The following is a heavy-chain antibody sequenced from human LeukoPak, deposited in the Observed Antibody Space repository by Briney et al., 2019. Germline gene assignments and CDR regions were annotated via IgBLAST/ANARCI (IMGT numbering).Heavy chain of an antibody. CDR2: MNPNSGNT. V-gene: IGHV1-8*01. CDR1: GFTFTSHD. J-gene: IGHJ4*02. CDR3: ASDNWYAFWSAPTWAY. D-gene: IGHD3-3*01. Sequence: ASVKVSCKASGFTFTSHDYNWVRQATGQGLEWMGWMNPNSGNTGYAQKFQGRVTMTRDTSITTVYMELSSLTSEDTAVYYCASDNWYAFWSAPTWAYWGQGTLVTVSS.